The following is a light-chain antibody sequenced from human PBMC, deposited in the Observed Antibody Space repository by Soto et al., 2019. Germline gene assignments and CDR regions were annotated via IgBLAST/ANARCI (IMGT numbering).Light chain of an antibody. CDR2: GAS. CDR1: QTINNN. CDR3: QQRGNWPLT. J-gene: IGKJ4*01. Sequence: VMTQAPATLSVSPGERATLSCRASQTINNNVAWYQLKDGQVPRLVIYGASTRATDIPARFSGSGSGTDFTLTISSLEPEDFAVYYCQQRGNWPLTFGGGTKVDIK. V-gene: IGKV3-11*01.